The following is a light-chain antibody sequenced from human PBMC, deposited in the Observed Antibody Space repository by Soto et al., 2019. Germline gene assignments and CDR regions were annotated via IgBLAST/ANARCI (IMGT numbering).Light chain of an antibody. J-gene: IGLJ3*02. CDR1: SGHSSYA. Sequence: QPVLTQSPSASASLGASVKLTCTLSSGHSSYAIAWHQQQPEKGPRYLMKVNSDGSHSKGDGIPDRFSGSSSGAERYLIISSLQSEDEADYYCQTWGTGIQGVFGGGTKVTVL. CDR2: VNSDGSH. CDR3: QTWGTGIQGV. V-gene: IGLV4-69*01.